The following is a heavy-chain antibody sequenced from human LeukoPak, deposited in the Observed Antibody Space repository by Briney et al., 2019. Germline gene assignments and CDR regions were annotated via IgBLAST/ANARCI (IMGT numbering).Heavy chain of an antibody. CDR3: AKEPPYCGGDCYFLLDY. Sequence: GGSLRLSCAASGFTFSSNSMTWVRQAPGKGLEWVSGISGSGSTYYADSVRGRFTISRDNSKNTLYLQMNSLRAEDTAVYYCAKEPPYCGGDCYFLLDYWGQGTLVTVSS. CDR2: ISGSGST. V-gene: IGHV3-23*01. D-gene: IGHD2-21*02. CDR1: GFTFSSNS. J-gene: IGHJ4*02.